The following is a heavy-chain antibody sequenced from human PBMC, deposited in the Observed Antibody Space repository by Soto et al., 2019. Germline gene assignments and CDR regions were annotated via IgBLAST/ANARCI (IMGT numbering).Heavy chain of an antibody. CDR3: ARGPYYYRSGSSLDY. V-gene: IGHV1-69*13. J-gene: IGHJ4*02. D-gene: IGHD3-10*01. Sequence: ASVKVSCKASGGTFSSYAISWVRQAPGQGLEWMGGIIPIFGTANYAQKFQGRVTITADESTGTAYMELSSLRSEDTAVYYCARGPYYYRSGSSLDYWGQGTLVTVSS. CDR1: GGTFSSYA. CDR2: IIPIFGTA.